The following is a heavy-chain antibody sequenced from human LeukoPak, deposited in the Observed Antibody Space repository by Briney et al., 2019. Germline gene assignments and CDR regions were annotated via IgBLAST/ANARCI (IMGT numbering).Heavy chain of an antibody. CDR1: GGSISGSSYY. Sequence: SSRTLSLTCSVSGGSISGSSYYWAWIRQPPGKGLEWIASIYYTGNAFYNWSLKSRTTISVDTSTNQFSLEVDSVTATDTAVYYCARQLGTSGDYAGFIDSWGQGALVTVSS. CDR2: IYYTGNA. D-gene: IGHD3-9*01. CDR3: ARQLGTSGDYAGFIDS. V-gene: IGHV4-39*01. J-gene: IGHJ4*02.